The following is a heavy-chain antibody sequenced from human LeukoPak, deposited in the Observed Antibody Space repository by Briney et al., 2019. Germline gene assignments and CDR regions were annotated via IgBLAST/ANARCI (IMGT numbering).Heavy chain of an antibody. CDR3: ARGLYSSSWIDY. CDR1: GYTFTGYY. CDR2: INPNSGGT. J-gene: IGHJ4*02. D-gene: IGHD6-13*01. Sequence: ASVKVSCKAFGYTFTGYYMHWVRQAPGQGLEWMGWINPNSGGTNYAQKFQGRVTMTGDTSISTAYMELSRLRSDDTAVYYCARGLYSSSWIDYWGQGTLVTVSS. V-gene: IGHV1-2*02.